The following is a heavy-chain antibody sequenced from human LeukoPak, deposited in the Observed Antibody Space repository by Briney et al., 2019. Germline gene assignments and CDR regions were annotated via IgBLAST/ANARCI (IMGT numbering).Heavy chain of an antibody. CDR2: INQGGSAT. CDR1: GLTFRSYW. J-gene: IGHJ4*02. V-gene: IGHV3-7*01. D-gene: IGHD5-24*01. Sequence: GGSLRLSCAVSGLTFRSYWMSWVRQAPGKGLEWVANINQGGSATYFVDSVRGRFTISRDNAENVLHLQMDPLTADDTAIYYCARERDGRFFDYWRQGTLVTVSS. CDR3: ARERDGRFFDY.